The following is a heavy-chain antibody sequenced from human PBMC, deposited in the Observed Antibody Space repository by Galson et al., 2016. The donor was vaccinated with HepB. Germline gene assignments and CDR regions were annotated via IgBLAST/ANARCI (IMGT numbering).Heavy chain of an antibody. Sequence: SVKVSCKASGYTFTSYGITWVRQAPGQGLEWMGWISAYNGNTNYAQKLQGRVTMTTDTSTSTAYMELRSLRSDDTAVYYCGRGPSSTRTFDYWGQGTLVTVSS. V-gene: IGHV1-18*01. CDR1: GYTFTSYG. CDR3: GRGPSSTRTFDY. D-gene: IGHD2-2*01. CDR2: ISAYNGNT. J-gene: IGHJ4*02.